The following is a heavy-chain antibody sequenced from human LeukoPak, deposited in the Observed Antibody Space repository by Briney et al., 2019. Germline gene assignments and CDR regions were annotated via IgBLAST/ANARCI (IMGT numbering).Heavy chain of an antibody. V-gene: IGHV3-21*01. CDR1: GFTFSSYS. CDR3: AREGLELELEFFNDAFDI. J-gene: IGHJ3*02. Sequence: PGGSLRLSCAASGFTFSSYSMNWVRQAPGKGMEWVSSISSSSSYIYYADSVKGRFTISRDNAKNSLYLQMNSLRAEDTAVYYCAREGLELELEFFNDAFDIWGQGTMVTVSS. CDR2: ISSSSSYI. D-gene: IGHD1-7*01.